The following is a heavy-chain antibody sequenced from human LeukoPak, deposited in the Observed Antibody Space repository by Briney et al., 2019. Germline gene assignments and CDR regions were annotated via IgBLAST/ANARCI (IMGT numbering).Heavy chain of an antibody. CDR3: ARGGLGATFDY. J-gene: IGHJ4*02. V-gene: IGHV4-61*01. D-gene: IGHD1-26*01. Sequence: SETLSLTCTVSGGSVSSGSYYWSWIRQPPGKGLEWIGYICYSGSTNYNPSLKSRVTISVDTSKNQFSLKLSSVTAADTAVYYCARGGLGATFDYWGQGTLVTVSS. CDR1: GGSVSSGSYY. CDR2: ICYSGST.